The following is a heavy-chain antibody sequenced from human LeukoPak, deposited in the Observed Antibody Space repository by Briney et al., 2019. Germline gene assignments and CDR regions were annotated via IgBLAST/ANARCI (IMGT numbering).Heavy chain of an antibody. D-gene: IGHD1-14*01. Sequence: GRSLRLSCAASGFTSSSYAMHWVRQAPGKGLEWVAVISYDGSNKYYADSVKGRFTISRDNAQNTVYLQMNSLRAEDTAIYYCARGHSTGCFDYWGQGTLVTVSS. CDR1: GFTSSSYA. V-gene: IGHV3-30-3*01. CDR3: ARGHSTGCFDY. J-gene: IGHJ4*02. CDR2: ISYDGSNK.